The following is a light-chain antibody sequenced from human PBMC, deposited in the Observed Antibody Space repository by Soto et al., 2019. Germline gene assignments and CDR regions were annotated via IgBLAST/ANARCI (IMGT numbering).Light chain of an antibody. J-gene: IGKJ1*01. CDR3: QQYGFSFRA. Sequence: EILLTQSPGPLSLSPGERATLSCRANQSVSSTYLSWYQLKPGQAPRLLIYGASTRATGIPDRFSGSGSGTDFTLTISRLEPEDFAVYYCQQYGFSFRAFGQGTKV. CDR1: QSVSSTY. V-gene: IGKV3-20*01. CDR2: GAS.